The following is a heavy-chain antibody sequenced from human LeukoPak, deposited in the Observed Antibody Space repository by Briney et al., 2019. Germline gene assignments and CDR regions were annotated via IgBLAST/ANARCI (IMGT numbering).Heavy chain of an antibody. CDR3: ARVNAGGGFDP. CDR1: GFTFSNAW. D-gene: IGHD1-26*01. Sequence: GSLRLSCAASGFTFSNAWMSWVRQPPGKGLEWIGEINHSGNTNYNSSLKSRITISVDTSKNQFSLKLSSVTAADTAVYSCARVNAGGGFDPWGQGTLVTVSS. CDR2: INHSGNT. J-gene: IGHJ5*02. V-gene: IGHV4-34*01.